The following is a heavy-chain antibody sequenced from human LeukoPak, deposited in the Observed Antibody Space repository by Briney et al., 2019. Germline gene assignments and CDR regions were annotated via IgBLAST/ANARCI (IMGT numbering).Heavy chain of an antibody. D-gene: IGHD2-2*01. CDR2: IKQDGSEK. CDR1: GFTFSSYW. Sequence: GGSLRLSCAASGFTFSSYWMSWVRQAPGKGLEWVANIKQDGSEKYYVDSVKGRFTISRDNAKNTLYLQMNSLRAEDTAVYYCARDHCSSTSCYLSAYYFDYWGQGTLVTVSS. V-gene: IGHV3-7*01. J-gene: IGHJ4*02. CDR3: ARDHCSSTSCYLSAYYFDY.